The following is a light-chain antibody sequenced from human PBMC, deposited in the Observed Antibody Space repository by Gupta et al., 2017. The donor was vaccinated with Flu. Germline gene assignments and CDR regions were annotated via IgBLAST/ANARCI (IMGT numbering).Light chain of an antibody. CDR3: SSSTSDRMRV. CDR1: SSDVGAFDY. J-gene: IGLJ3*02. V-gene: IGLV2-14*03. CDR2: EVT. Sequence: QSALTQPASVSGSPGQSFTISCSGTSSDVGAFDYVSWSKQPPGQAPQPVIYEVTNRPAGVSDRVSDSKSGTNVTPPISELQAKDEEDDVGSSSTSDRMRVFGGGTKVTVL.